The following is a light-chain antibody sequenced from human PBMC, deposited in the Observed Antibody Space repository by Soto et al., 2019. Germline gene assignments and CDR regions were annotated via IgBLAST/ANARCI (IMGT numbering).Light chain of an antibody. CDR2: GAS. Sequence: EIVLTQSPGTLSLSPGERATLSCRASQSVSSSYLAWYQQKLGQAPRLLIYGASSRATGIPDRFNGSGSVTDFTLTISGLEPEVFAVYYCQQYGSSPQTFGQGTKLEIK. CDR3: QQYGSSPQT. CDR1: QSVSSSY. J-gene: IGKJ2*01. V-gene: IGKV3-20*01.